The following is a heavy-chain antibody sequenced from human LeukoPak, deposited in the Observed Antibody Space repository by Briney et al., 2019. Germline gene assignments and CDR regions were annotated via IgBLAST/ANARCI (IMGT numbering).Heavy chain of an antibody. CDR1: GFTFSSYA. CDR3: AKDLAGRPYGCDN. Sequence: GGSLRLSCAASGFTFSSYAMSWVRQAPGKGLEWVSSLSHTGGTTYFADSVQGRFTISRDNSKDTLYLQMDSLRAEDTAVYYCAKDLAGRPYGCDNWGQGTLVTVSS. J-gene: IGHJ4*02. D-gene: IGHD4-17*01. CDR2: LSHTGGTT. V-gene: IGHV3-23*01.